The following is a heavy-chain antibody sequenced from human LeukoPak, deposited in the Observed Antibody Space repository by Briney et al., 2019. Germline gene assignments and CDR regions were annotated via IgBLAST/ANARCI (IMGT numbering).Heavy chain of an antibody. J-gene: IGHJ3*02. CDR1: GFTFSSYA. Sequence: GGSLRLSCAASGFTFSSYAMSWVRQAPGKGLEWVANIKQDGSEKYYVDSVKGRFTISRDNAKNSLYLQMNSLRAEDTAVYYCARDWPVGATTPDAFDIWGQGTMVTVSS. D-gene: IGHD1-26*01. CDR2: IKQDGSEK. V-gene: IGHV3-7*01. CDR3: ARDWPVGATTPDAFDI.